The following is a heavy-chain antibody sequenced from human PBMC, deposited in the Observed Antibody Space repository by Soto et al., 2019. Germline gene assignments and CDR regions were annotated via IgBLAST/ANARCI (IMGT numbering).Heavy chain of an antibody. D-gene: IGHD6-19*01. Sequence: EVQLVESGGGLVQPGGSLRLSCAGSGFTFSSYEMNWVRQAPGKGLEWVSYISSSGSTIYYADSVKGRFTISRDNAKNSLYLQMNSLRAEDTAVYYCARVWQVAIDCWGQGTLVTVSS. CDR2: ISSSGSTI. CDR3: ARVWQVAIDC. CDR1: GFTFSSYE. J-gene: IGHJ4*02. V-gene: IGHV3-48*03.